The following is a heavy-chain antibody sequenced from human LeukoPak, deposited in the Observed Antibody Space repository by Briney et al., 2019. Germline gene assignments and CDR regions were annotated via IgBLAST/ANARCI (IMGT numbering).Heavy chain of an antibody. D-gene: IGHD3-16*02. CDR1: GFTFSDYY. V-gene: IGHV3-11*01. Sequence: GGSLRLSCAASGFTFSDYYMSWIRQAPGKGLEWVSYISSSDSTIYYADSVKGRFTISRDNAKNSLYLQMNSLRAEDTAVYYCAREVADYVWGSYRRYFDYWGQGTLVTVSS. CDR2: ISSSDSTI. CDR3: AREVADYVWGSYRRYFDY. J-gene: IGHJ4*02.